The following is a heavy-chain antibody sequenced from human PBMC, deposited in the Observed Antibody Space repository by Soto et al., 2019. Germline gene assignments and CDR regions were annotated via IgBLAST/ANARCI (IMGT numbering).Heavy chain of an antibody. CDR2: ISGSGNTR. V-gene: IGHV3-23*01. Sequence: EVQLLESGGGLVQPGGSLRLSCEASGLTFNSHGMSWVRQAPGKGLEWVSAISGSGNTRHYADSVRGRFTVSRDNSKNTLSLQMNSLRPEDTAVYYCANPSGYYFGLGSHDEASDMWGQGTVVNV. CDR1: GLTFNSHG. D-gene: IGHD3-10*01. CDR3: ANPSGYYFGLGSHDEASDM. J-gene: IGHJ6*01.